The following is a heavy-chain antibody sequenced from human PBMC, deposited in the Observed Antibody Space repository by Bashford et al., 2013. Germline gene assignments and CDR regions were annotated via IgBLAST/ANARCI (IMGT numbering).Heavy chain of an antibody. CDR3: ARDDCPNGICYDNDYGMGV. V-gene: IGHV1-18*04. Sequence: ASVKVSCKASGYTFSSSGITWMRQAPGQGLEYMGWIRGHGGNRNYAQNFQGRLTMTTDTSTSTAYLELTTLRSDDTAVYYCARDDCPNGICYDNDYGMGVWGQGTTVTVSS. CDR1: GYTFSSSG. CDR2: IRGHGGNR. J-gene: IGHJ6*02. D-gene: IGHD2-8*01.